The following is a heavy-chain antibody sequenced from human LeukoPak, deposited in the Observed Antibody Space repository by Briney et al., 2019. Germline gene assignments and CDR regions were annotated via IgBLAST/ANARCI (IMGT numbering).Heavy chain of an antibody. J-gene: IGHJ6*02. CDR2: ISAYNANT. V-gene: IGHV1-18*01. Sequence: ASVKVSCKASGYTFINYAISWVRQAPGQGLEWMGWISAYNANTHYAQKVQGRVTVTTDTSTSTAYMELRSLRSDDTAVYYCARDWIGRYFDWLQQYRNYYYGMDVWGQGTTVTVSS. CDR1: GYTFINYA. CDR3: ARDWIGRYFDWLQQYRNYYYGMDV. D-gene: IGHD3-9*01.